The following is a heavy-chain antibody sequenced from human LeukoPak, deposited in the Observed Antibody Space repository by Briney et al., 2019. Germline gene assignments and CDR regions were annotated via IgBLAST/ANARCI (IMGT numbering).Heavy chain of an antibody. D-gene: IGHD3-10*01. Sequence: SESLSLTSAVYGGSFSGYYWSWIRQPPGKGLEWIGEINHSGSTNYNPSLKSRVTISVDTSKNQFSLKLSSVTAADTAVYYCAGSVRGVIITAIDYWGQGTLVTVSS. J-gene: IGHJ4*02. CDR1: GGSFSGYY. V-gene: IGHV4-34*01. CDR3: AGSVRGVIITAIDY. CDR2: INHSGST.